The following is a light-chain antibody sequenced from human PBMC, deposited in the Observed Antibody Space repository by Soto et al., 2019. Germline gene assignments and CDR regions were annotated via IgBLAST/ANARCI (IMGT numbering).Light chain of an antibody. CDR1: QMVLYSPNNKNY. CDR2: WAS. Sequence: DIVMTQSPDSLAVSLGERATINFKSIQMVLYSPNNKNYLAWYQHKPGQPPKMLIYWASIRESGVPDRFSGSGSGTDFTLTISSLQSEDVAVYYCQQYYTNSWSFGQGTKVDIK. CDR3: QQYYTNSWS. V-gene: IGKV4-1*01. J-gene: IGKJ1*01.